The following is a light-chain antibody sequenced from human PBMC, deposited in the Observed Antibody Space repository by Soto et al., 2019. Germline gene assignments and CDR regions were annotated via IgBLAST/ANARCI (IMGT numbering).Light chain of an antibody. CDR3: GTWDSSLSAVV. V-gene: IGLV1-51*01. CDR1: SSNIGNNY. Sequence: QSVLTQPPSVSAAPGQKVTISCSGSSSNIGNNYVSWYQQLPGTAPKLLIYDNNKRPSGIPALFSGSKSGTSATLGITGLQTEDEADYYCGTWDSSLSAVVFGGGTKLTVL. CDR2: DNN. J-gene: IGLJ2*01.